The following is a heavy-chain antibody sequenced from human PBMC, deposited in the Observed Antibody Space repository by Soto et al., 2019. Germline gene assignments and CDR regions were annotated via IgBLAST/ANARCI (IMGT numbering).Heavy chain of an antibody. V-gene: IGHV3-23*01. CDR1: GFTFSSYG. J-gene: IGHJ4*02. Sequence: GGSLRLSCAASGFTFSSYGITWVRQAPGKGLEWVSFSSATGAGTYYADSVKGRFTISRDNSKNTLYLQMTSLRADDTAVYYCAKDRRAGGNYGFYSDFWGQGALVTVS. CDR2: SSATGAGT. D-gene: IGHD1-7*01. CDR3: AKDRRAGGNYGFYSDF.